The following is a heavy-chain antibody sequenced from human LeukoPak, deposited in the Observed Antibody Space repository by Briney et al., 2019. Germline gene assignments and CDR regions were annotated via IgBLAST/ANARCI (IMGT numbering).Heavy chain of an antibody. J-gene: IGHJ4*02. D-gene: IGHD1-14*01. CDR1: GGSISSGGYF. V-gene: IGHV4-31*03. CDR2: IYHGGNT. CDR3: ARGRYNRSSYFDY. Sequence: SETLSLTCTVSGGSISSGGYFWSWIRQNPGKGLEWIGYIYHGGNTYYNPSLKSRVTISVDTSKNQFSLTLSSVTAADTAVYYCARGRYNRSSYFDYWGQGTLVTVSS.